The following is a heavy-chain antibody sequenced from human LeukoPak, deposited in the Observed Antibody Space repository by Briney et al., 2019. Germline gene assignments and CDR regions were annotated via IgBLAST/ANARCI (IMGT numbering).Heavy chain of an antibody. Sequence: SETLSLTCTASGGSISSYYWSWIRQPPGKGLEWIGYIYYSGSTNYNPSLKSRVTISVDTSKNQFSLKLSSVTAADTAVYYCARFDYGGFDYLGQGTLVTVSS. D-gene: IGHD4-23*01. CDR3: ARFDYGGFDY. CDR1: GGSISSYY. J-gene: IGHJ4*02. V-gene: IGHV4-59*01. CDR2: IYYSGST.